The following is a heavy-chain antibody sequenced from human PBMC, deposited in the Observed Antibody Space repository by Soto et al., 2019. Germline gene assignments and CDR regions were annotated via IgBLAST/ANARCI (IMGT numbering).Heavy chain of an antibody. CDR1: GGSISSSSYY. D-gene: IGHD6-13*01. CDR3: ARGDSSSWYVGVY. CDR2: IYYSGST. J-gene: IGHJ4*02. V-gene: IGHV4-39*01. Sequence: QLQLQESGPGLVKPSETLSLTCTVSGGSISSSSYYWGWIRQPPGKGLEWIGSIYYSGSTYYNPSLKSRVTISVDTSKNQVSLKLSSVTAADTAVYYCARGDSSSWYVGVYWGQGTLVTVSS.